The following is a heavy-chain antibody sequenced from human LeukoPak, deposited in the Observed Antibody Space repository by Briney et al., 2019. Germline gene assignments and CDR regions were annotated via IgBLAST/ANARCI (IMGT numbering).Heavy chain of an antibody. CDR2: IKEDGSET. CDR3: ARDRGWQQFDY. V-gene: IGHV3-7*01. Sequence: GGFLRLSRAASGFTFSNSWMTWVRQAPGKGLERVANIKEDGSETYYVESVRGRFSISRDNATNSVYLEMNSLRAEDTAVYFCARDRGWQQFDYWGQGTLVTVSS. D-gene: IGHD5-24*01. CDR1: GFTFSNSW. J-gene: IGHJ4*02.